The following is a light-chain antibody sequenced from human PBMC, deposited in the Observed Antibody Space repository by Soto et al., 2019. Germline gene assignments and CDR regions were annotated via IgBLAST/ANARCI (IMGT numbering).Light chain of an antibody. CDR2: GAS. V-gene: IGKV3-15*01. Sequence: EIVMTQSPATLSLSPGERATLSCRASQSVSSNLAWYQQRPGQAPRLLIYGASTRATGIPARFSGSGSGTEFTLTISSLQSEDFGVYYCQQFKNWPPMYTFGQGTKLEIK. CDR1: QSVSSN. J-gene: IGKJ2*01. CDR3: QQFKNWPPMYT.